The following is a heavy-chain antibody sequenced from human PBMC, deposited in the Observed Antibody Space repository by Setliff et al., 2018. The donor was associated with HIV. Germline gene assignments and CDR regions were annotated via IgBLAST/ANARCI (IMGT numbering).Heavy chain of an antibody. Sequence: ASVKVSCKASGYTFTNFGITWVRQVPGQGLEWMGWVNTNNDKTNYAQKFQGRVTMTTDRSTKTAYLDLGSLRPDDTAVYYCARDLYTSGWPNWFDPWGPGNLVTVTS. D-gene: IGHD6-19*01. CDR2: VNTNNDKT. CDR3: ARDLYTSGWPNWFDP. V-gene: IGHV1-18*01. J-gene: IGHJ5*02. CDR1: GYTFTNFG.